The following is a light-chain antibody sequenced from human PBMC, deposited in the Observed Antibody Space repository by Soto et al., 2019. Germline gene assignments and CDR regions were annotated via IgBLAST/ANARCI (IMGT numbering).Light chain of an antibody. CDR1: SGHSSYA. Sequence: QLVLTQSPSASASLGASVKLTCTLSSGHSSYAIAWHQQQPEKGPRYLMKLNSDGSHGKGDGIPDRFSGSSSGAERYLTISSLQSEEEADYYCQTWGTGSVVFGGGTKLTVL. CDR3: QTWGTGSVV. J-gene: IGLJ2*01. V-gene: IGLV4-69*01. CDR2: LNSDGSH.